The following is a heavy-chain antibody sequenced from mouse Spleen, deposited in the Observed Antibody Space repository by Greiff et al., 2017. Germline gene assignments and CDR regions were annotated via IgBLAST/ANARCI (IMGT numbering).Heavy chain of an antibody. CDR1: GYSITSGYY. CDR2: ISYDGSN. J-gene: IGHJ2*01. V-gene: IGHV3-6*01. CDR3: AREGLKSH. Sequence: EVKVEESGPGLVKPSQSLSLTCSVTGYSITSGYYWNWIRQFPGNKLEWMGYISYDGSNNYNPSLKNRISITRDTSKNQFFLKLNSVTTEDTATYYCAREGLKSHWGQGTTLTVSS.